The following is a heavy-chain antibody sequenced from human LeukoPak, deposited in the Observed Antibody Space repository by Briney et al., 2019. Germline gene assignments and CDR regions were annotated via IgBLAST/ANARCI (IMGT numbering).Heavy chain of an antibody. CDR1: GFTFSSYD. Sequence: QPGGALRLSCAAPGFTFSSYDMHWVRQATGKGLEWVSAIGTAGDTYYPGSVKGRFTISRENAKNSLYLQMNSLRAGDTAVYYCAREYYDSSGYYYFDYWGQGTLVTVSS. CDR2: IGTAGDT. V-gene: IGHV3-13*01. J-gene: IGHJ4*02. D-gene: IGHD3-22*01. CDR3: AREYYDSSGYYYFDY.